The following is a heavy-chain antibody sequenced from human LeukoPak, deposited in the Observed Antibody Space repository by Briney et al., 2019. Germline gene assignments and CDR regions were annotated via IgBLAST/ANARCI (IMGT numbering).Heavy chain of an antibody. J-gene: IGHJ4*02. V-gene: IGHV3-23*01. D-gene: IGHD2-2*01. CDR2: ISGSGGST. CDR1: GFTFYTYS. Sequence: QPGGSLRLSCAASGFTFYTYSMNWVRQAPGKGLEWVSAISGSGGSTYYADSVKGRFAISRDNSKNTLYLQMNSLRAEDTAVYYCAKDLRRYCSSTSCSFDYWGQGTLVTVSS. CDR3: AKDLRRYCSSTSCSFDY.